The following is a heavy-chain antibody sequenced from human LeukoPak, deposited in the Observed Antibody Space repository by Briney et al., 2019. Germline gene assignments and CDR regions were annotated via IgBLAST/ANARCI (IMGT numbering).Heavy chain of an antibody. CDR1: GYTFTSYY. CDR3: ARGLSYDSSGYYYDSKYYFDD. Sequence: EASVKVSCKASGYTFTSYYMHWVRQAPGQGLEWMGIINPSGGSTSYAQKFQGRVTMTRDMSTSTVYMELSSLKSEDTAVYYCARGLSYDSSGYYYDSKYYFDDWGQGTLVTVSS. V-gene: IGHV1-46*01. J-gene: IGHJ4*02. D-gene: IGHD3-22*01. CDR2: INPSGGST.